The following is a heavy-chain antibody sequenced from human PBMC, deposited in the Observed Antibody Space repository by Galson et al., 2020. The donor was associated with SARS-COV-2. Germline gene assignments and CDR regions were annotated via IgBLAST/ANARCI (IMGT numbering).Heavy chain of an antibody. V-gene: IGHV3-33*01. D-gene: IGHD2-15*01. CDR2: IWYDGSNK. J-gene: IGHJ4*02. CDR1: GFTFSSYG. CDR3: AREGARYCSGGSCPVYFDY. Sequence: LSLTCAASGFTFSSYGMHWVRQAPGKGLEWVAVIWYDGSNKYYADSVKGRFTISRDNSKNTLYLQMNSLRAEDTAVYYCAREGARYCSGGSCPVYFDYWGQGTLVTVSS.